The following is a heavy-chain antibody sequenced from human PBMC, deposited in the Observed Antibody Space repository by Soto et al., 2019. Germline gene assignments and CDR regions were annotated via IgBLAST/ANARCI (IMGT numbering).Heavy chain of an antibody. CDR3: ARGRGGPYDFWSGYYSGYYYYYGMDV. CDR1: GGSITSTNYF. CDR2: SGTT. J-gene: IGHJ6*02. V-gene: IGHV4-39*01. D-gene: IGHD3-3*01. Sequence: SETLSLTCTVSGGSITSTNYFWGWIRQPPGKGLEWIGSGTTYYNPSLRSRVAISVDTSKNQFSLKLSSVTAADTAVYYCARGRGGPYDFWSGYYSGYYYYYGMDVWGQGTTVTVSS.